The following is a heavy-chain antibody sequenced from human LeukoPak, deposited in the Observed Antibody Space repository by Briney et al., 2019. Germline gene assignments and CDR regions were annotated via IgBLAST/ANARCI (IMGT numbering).Heavy chain of an antibody. CDR1: GFTFSRYW. CDR3: ARDYDNSVYKVRFEY. Sequence: GGSLRLSCAASGFTFSRYWMSWVRQAPGKGLEWVANIKQDGGEIYYVDSVKGRFSISRDNAKGTLYLQLNSLRAEDTAVYYCARDYDNSVYKVRFEYGARGTLVTVPS. J-gene: IGHJ4*02. CDR2: IKQDGGEI. D-gene: IGHD3-22*01. V-gene: IGHV3-7*04.